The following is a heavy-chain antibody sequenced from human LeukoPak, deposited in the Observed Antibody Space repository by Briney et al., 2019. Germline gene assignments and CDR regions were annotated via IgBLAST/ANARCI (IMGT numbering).Heavy chain of an antibody. Sequence: PGGSLRLSCAASGFTFSSYAMTWVPQAPGKGLEWVSGISGSGGSAFYAVSLKGRFTISRDNSKNTLYLQMNSLRAEDTAVYYCAKDRSVSNTYNFDYWGQGTLVTVSS. CDR3: AKDRSVSNTYNFDY. V-gene: IGHV3-23*01. CDR1: GFTFSSYA. CDR2: ISGSGGSA. D-gene: IGHD5/OR15-5a*01. J-gene: IGHJ4*02.